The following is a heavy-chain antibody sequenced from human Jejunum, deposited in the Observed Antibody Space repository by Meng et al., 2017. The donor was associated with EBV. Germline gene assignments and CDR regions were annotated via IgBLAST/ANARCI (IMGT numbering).Heavy chain of an antibody. CDR3: ARASSERLLDY. CDR1: TDFISSYEW. D-gene: IGHD1-14*01. Sequence: QVKLQASGPGLGKPSGTLSLTCAVSTDFISSYEWWSWVRQPPGKGLEWLGEINQVGSTYYNPSLKSRVTISIDTSKRQFSLRLNSMTAADTAVYYCARASSERLLDYWGQGTLVTVSS. J-gene: IGHJ4*02. V-gene: IGHV4-4*02. CDR2: INQVGST.